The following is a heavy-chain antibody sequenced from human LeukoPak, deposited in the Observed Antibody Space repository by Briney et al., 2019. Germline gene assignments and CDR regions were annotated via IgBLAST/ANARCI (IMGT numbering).Heavy chain of an antibody. J-gene: IGHJ4*02. CDR1: GFTLSSYA. CDR3: ANTPAGYGDYVGIDY. D-gene: IGHD4-17*01. V-gene: IGHV3-23*01. CDR2: ISGSGGST. Sequence: GGSLRLSCAASGFTLSSYAMSWVRQAPGKGLEWVSAISGSGGSTYYADSVKGRFTISRDNSKNTLYLQMNSLRAEDTAVYYCANTPAGYGDYVGIDYWGQGTLVTVSS.